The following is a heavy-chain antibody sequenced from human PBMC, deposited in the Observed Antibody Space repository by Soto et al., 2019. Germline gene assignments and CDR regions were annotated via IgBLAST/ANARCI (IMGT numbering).Heavy chain of an antibody. Sequence: WASVKVSCKASGGTFSSYAISWVRQAPGQGLEWMGGIIPIFGTANYAQKFQGRVTITADESTSTAYMELSSLRSEDTAVYYCARVGYIVSSTSWGDLYGMDVWGQGTTVTVSS. CDR3: ARVGYIVSSTSWGDLYGMDV. V-gene: IGHV1-69*13. CDR2: IIPIFGTA. D-gene: IGHD2-2*01. J-gene: IGHJ6*02. CDR1: GGTFSSYA.